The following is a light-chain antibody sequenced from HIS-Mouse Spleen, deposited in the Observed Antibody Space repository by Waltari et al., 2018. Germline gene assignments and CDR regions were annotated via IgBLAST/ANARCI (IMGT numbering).Light chain of an antibody. Sequence: QSALTQPASVSGSPGQSITISCTGTSSDVGSSNLSPWYQQHPGKAPKLMIYEGSKRPSGVSNRFSGSKSGNTASLTISGLQAEDEADYYCCSYAGSSTWVFGGGTKLTVL. CDR2: EGS. CDR3: CSYAGSSTWV. CDR1: SSDVGSSNL. V-gene: IGLV2-23*01. J-gene: IGLJ3*02.